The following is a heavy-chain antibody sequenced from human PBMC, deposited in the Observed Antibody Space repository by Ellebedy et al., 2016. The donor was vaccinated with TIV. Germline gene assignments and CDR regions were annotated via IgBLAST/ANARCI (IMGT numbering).Heavy chain of an antibody. Sequence: MPSETLSLTCTASGGSISGYYWTWIRRPPGKALEWIGYIYYSGSTTYNPSLKSRVTISVDTSKNQFSLKLTSVTAADTAVYYCATSQQVVRSDAFDVWGQGALVTVSS. CDR1: GGSISGYY. J-gene: IGHJ3*01. V-gene: IGHV4-59*01. CDR3: ATSQQVVRSDAFDV. CDR2: IYYSGST. D-gene: IGHD6-13*01.